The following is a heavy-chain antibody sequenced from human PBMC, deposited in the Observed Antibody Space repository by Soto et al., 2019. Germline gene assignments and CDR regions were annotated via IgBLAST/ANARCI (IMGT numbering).Heavy chain of an antibody. CDR2: VSTSSSYT. CDR1: GFTFSDHY. CDR3: ARLRLTGYFDY. V-gene: IGHV3-11*05. J-gene: IGHJ4*02. Sequence: QVQLVESGGGLVQPGGSLRLSCVASGFTFSDHYMTWIRQAPGKGLEWLSYVSTSSSYTNYADSVKGRFTISRDNVMNSLYLQMNSLRAEDTAVYYCARLRLTGYFDYWGQGTLVTVSS.